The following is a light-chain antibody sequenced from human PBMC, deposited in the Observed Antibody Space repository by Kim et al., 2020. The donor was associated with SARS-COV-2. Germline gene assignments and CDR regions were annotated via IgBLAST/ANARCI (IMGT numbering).Light chain of an antibody. CDR1: SRRSDY. Sequence: ARGQKVRITRQGESRRSDYATWYQQKPGQAPILVIYGKNNRPSGIPDRFSGSSSGNTASLTITGTQAGDEADYYCNSRDSNDNVVFGGGTQLTVL. CDR2: GKN. V-gene: IGLV3-19*01. J-gene: IGLJ2*01. CDR3: NSRDSNDNVV.